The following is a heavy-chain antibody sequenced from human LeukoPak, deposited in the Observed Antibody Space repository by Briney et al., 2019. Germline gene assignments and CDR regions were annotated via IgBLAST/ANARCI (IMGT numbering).Heavy chain of an antibody. V-gene: IGHV4-61*02. D-gene: IGHD3-22*01. J-gene: IGHJ4*02. CDR2: IYTSGST. Sequence: SQTLSLTCTVSGGSISSGSYYWSWIRQPAGKGLEWIGRIYTSGSTNYNPSLKSRVTISADTSTNQFSLKLSSLTTADTAVYYCASDSSGYYPYWGQGTLVTVSS. CDR1: GGSISSGSYY. CDR3: ASDSSGYYPY.